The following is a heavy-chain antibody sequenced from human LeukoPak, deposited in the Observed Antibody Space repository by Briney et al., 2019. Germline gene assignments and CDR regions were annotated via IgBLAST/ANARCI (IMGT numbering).Heavy chain of an antibody. D-gene: IGHD5-12*01. CDR2: GYYSGST. CDR3: ARVNGRGYSGYDLEYYFDY. V-gene: IGHV4-30-4*01. CDR1: VGSISSGDYY. J-gene: IGHJ4*02. Sequence: SETLSLTCAVCVGSISSGDYYWSWVRQPPGKGLEWIVYGYYSGSTYYNPSLKSRVTISVDTSKNQFSLKLSSVTAADTAVYYCARVNGRGYSGYDLEYYFDYWGQGTLVTVSS.